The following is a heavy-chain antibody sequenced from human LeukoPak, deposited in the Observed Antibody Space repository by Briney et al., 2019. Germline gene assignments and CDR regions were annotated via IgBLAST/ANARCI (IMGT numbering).Heavy chain of an antibody. D-gene: IGHD6-19*01. CDR1: GGSISSSNW. V-gene: IGHV4-4*02. CDR3: ARGVAATKGFDY. Sequence: SETLSLTCAVSGGSISSSNWWSWVRQPPGKGLEWIGQIYDSGSTNYNPSLKSRVTISLDKSKKQFSLKLTSVTAADTAVYYCARGVAATKGFDYWGQGTLVTVSS. J-gene: IGHJ4*02. CDR2: IYDSGST.